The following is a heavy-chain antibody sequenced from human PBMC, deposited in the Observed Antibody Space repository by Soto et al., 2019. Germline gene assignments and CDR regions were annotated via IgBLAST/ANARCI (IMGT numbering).Heavy chain of an antibody. V-gene: IGHV1-46*01. Sequence: GASVKVSCKASGYTFTSSYIHWVRQAPGQGLEWMAIIDPRSGSTTYAQRFQGRVSLTSDTSTSTVYMELSTLRSEDTAMYYCSRDPAALRFYSWGQGSLVTVSS. CDR2: IDPRSGST. J-gene: IGHJ4*02. CDR3: SRDPAALRFYS. D-gene: IGHD3-10*01. CDR1: GYTFTSSY.